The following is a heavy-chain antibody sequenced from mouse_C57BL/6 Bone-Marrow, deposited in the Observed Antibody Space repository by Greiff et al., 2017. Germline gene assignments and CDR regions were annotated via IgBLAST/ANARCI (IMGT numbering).Heavy chain of an antibody. CDR1: GYTFTDYY. D-gene: IGHD2-3*01. CDR3: ATRWLLQYFDV. V-gene: IGHV1-26*01. Sequence: EVQLQQSGPELVKPGASVKISCKASGYTFTDYYMNWVKQSHGKSLEWIGDINPNNGGTSYNQKFKGKATLTVYKSSSTAYMELRSLTSEDPAVYYCATRWLLQYFDVWGTGTTVTVSS. CDR2: INPNNGGT. J-gene: IGHJ1*03.